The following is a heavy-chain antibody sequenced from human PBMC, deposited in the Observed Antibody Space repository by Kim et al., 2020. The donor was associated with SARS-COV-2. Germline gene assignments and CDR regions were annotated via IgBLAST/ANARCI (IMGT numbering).Heavy chain of an antibody. CDR1: GYTFSSYG. J-gene: IGHJ5*02. V-gene: IGHV1-18*01. D-gene: IGHD1-26*01. Sequence: ASVKVSCKASGYTFSSYGISWVRQAPGQGFEYMGWISGYNVNTNSAQKFQGRVTMTTDTSTSTAYMELRSLRPEDTAMYYCARDHERCASAGIGSFNCFDLWGQGTLVIVSS. CDR2: ISGYNVNT. CDR3: ARDHERCASAGIGSFNCFDL.